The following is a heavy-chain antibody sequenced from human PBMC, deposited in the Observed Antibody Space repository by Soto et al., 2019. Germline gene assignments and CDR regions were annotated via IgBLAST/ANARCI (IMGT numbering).Heavy chain of an antibody. Sequence: SETLSLTCAVYGGSFSGYYWSWIRQPPGKGLEWIGEINHSGSTNYNPSLKSRVTISVDTSKNQFSLKLSSVTAADTAVYYCARTPTHKIFGGTNWFDPWGQGTLVTVSS. J-gene: IGHJ5*02. CDR2: INHSGST. V-gene: IGHV4-34*01. CDR1: GGSFSGYY. CDR3: ARTPTHKIFGGTNWFDP. D-gene: IGHD3-16*01.